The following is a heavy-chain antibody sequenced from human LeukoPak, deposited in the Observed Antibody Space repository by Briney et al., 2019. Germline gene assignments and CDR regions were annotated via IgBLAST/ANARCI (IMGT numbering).Heavy chain of an antibody. V-gene: IGHV1-18*01. CDR3: ARVDGELDAFDI. J-gene: IGHJ3*02. CDR2: ISAYNGNT. D-gene: IGHD1-26*01. CDR1: GYTFTSYG. Sequence: ASVKVSCKASGYTFTSYGISWVRQAPGQGLEWMGWISAYNGNTNYAQKLQGRVTMTTDTSTSTVYMELSSLRSEDTAVYYCARVDGELDAFDIWGQGTMVTVSS.